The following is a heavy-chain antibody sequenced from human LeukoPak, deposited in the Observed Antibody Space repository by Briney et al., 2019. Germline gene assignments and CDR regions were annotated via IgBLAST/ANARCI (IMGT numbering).Heavy chain of an antibody. Sequence: ASVKVSCKASGHTFTGYYIHWVRQAPGQGPEWMGWINPKNGDTNYAQKFQTRVTMTRDTSISTAYMELRRLRSDDTAVFYCARIAGHTLVRARDSWFDPWGQGTLVTVSP. D-gene: IGHD3-10*01. CDR3: ARIAGHTLVRARDSWFDP. CDR1: GHTFTGYY. V-gene: IGHV1-2*02. CDR2: INPKNGDT. J-gene: IGHJ5*02.